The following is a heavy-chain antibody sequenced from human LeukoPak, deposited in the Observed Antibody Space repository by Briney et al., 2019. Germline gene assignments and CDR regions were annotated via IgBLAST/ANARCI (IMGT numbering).Heavy chain of an antibody. CDR3: ATCRQALLPFES. CDR2: IFQGGGEI. D-gene: IGHD5-18*01. Sequence: GGSLRLSCAASGFTFSSYAMSWVRQPPGKGLEWVSSIFQGGGEIHYADSVRGRFTISRDNSKSTLFLQMNSLRAEDTAIYYCATCRQALLPFESWGQGTLVTVSS. V-gene: IGHV3-23*01. CDR1: GFTFSSYA. J-gene: IGHJ4*02.